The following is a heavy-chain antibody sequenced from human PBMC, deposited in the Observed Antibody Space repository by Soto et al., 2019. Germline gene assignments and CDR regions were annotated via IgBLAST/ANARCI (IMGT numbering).Heavy chain of an antibody. CDR3: ARLFDY. CDR2: IYHSGVT. V-gene: IGHV4-39*01. Sequence: QLQLQESGPGLVKPSETLSLTCTVSGGSISSNGYYWGWIRQPPGKGLEWIGNIYHSGVTYYNPSLKSRVTISVDTSRNQFSLKLNSMTAADTAVYYCARLFDYWGQGKLVTGSS. J-gene: IGHJ4*02. CDR1: GGSISSNGYY.